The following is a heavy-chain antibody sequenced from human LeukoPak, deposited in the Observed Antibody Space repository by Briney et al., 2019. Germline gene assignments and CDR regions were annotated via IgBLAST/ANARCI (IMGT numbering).Heavy chain of an antibody. D-gene: IGHD6-6*01. CDR1: GGSISSSYW. J-gene: IGHJ4*02. V-gene: IGHV4-4*02. CDR3: ARHRAYSSSSPFDY. CDR2: IYHGGST. Sequence: PSGTLSLTCAVSGGSISSSYWWSWVRQPPGKGLEWIGEIYHGGSTNYNPSLKSRVTMFVDMSKNQFSLRLSSVAAADTAVYYCARHRAYSSSSPFDYWGQGTLVTVSS.